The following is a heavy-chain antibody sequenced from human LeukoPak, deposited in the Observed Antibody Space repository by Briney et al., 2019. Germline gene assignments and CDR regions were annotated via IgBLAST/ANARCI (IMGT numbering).Heavy chain of an antibody. CDR1: GFTFSAYW. V-gene: IGHV3-74*01. CDR3: VVWGEDRSGHRFDF. Sequence: GGSLRLSCAASGFTFSAYWMHWVRQAPGKGLVWVGRINDVGSDSTYVDSVKGRFTISRDNAKNTLYLQMNGLRVEDTAVYYCVVWGEDRSGHRFDFWGQGTLVTVSS. CDR2: INDVGSDS. J-gene: IGHJ4*02. D-gene: IGHD3-22*01.